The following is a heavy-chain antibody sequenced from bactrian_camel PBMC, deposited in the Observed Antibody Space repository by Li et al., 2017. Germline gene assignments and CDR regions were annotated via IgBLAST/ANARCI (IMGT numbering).Heavy chain of an antibody. CDR2: ISKGGDST. CDR1: GFTFSAYD. D-gene: IGHD2*01. V-gene: IGHV3S40*01. Sequence: QLVESGGGSVEPGGSLTLSCVVSGFTFSAYDMNWVRLTPGKGLDWVSSISKGGDSTNYADSVKDRFTISRDNAESTLYLRMNNLKHEDTAMYICTPATGTFLSDGVLYTYAFHWGQGTQVTVS. CDR3: TPATGTFLSDGVLYTYAFH. J-gene: IGHJ4*01.